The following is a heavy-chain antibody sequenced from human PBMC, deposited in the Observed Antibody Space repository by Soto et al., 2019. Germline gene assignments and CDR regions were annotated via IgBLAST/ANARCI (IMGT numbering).Heavy chain of an antibody. CDR2: IYYSGST. CDR1: GGSISSGDYY. J-gene: IGHJ4*02. CDR3: ARATYYYDSSGYYYLFDY. V-gene: IGHV4-30-4*01. D-gene: IGHD3-22*01. Sequence: PSETLSLTCTVSGGSISSGDYYWSWIRQPPGKGLEWIGYIYYSGSTYYNPSLKSRVTISVDTSKNQFSLKLSSVTAADTAVYYCARATYYYDSSGYYYLFDYWGQGTLVTVSS.